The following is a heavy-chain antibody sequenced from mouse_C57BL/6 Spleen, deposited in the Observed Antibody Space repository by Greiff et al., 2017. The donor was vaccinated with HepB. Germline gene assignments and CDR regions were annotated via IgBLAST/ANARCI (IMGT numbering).Heavy chain of an antibody. D-gene: IGHD1-1*01. CDR1: GFTFSSYG. CDR3: AREDTVVATDWYFDV. CDR2: ISSGGSYT. V-gene: IGHV5-6*01. J-gene: IGHJ1*03. Sequence: EVQRVESGGDLVKPGGSLKLSCAASGFTFSSYGMSWVRQTPDKRLEWVATISSGGSYTYYPDSVKGPFTISRDNAKNTLYLQMSSLKSEDTAMYYCAREDTVVATDWYFDVWGTGTTVTVSS.